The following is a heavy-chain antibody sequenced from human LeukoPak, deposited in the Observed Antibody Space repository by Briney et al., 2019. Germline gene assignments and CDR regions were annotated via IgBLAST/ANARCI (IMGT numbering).Heavy chain of an antibody. J-gene: IGHJ4*02. CDR3: ARDQGIFDY. Sequence: GGSLRLSCAASGFTFSSCAMNWVRQAPGKGLEWVSTVSASGVRTFYADSVKGRFTISRDNAKNSLYLQMNSLRDEDSAVYYCARDQGIFDYWGQGTLVTVSS. CDR2: VSASGVRT. CDR1: GFTFSSCA. V-gene: IGHV3-23*01.